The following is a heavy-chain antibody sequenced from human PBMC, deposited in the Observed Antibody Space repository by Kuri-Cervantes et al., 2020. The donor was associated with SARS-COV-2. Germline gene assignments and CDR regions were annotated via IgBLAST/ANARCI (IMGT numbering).Heavy chain of an antibody. V-gene: IGHV4-39*06. Sequence: SETLSLTCTVSGGSISSFTYYWDWIRQPPGKGLEWVGSISSNGNTYYNPSLKSRVTISVDTSKNQFPLKLGSVTAADTAVYYCARDEASSGAFDIWGQGTMVTVSS. CDR1: GGSISSFTYY. CDR2: ISSNGNT. J-gene: IGHJ3*02. D-gene: IGHD3-10*01. CDR3: ARDEASSGAFDI.